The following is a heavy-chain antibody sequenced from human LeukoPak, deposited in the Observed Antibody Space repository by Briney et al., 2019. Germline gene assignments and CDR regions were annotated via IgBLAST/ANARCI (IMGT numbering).Heavy chain of an antibody. V-gene: IGHV4-39*07. J-gene: IGHJ4*02. CDR2: INHSGDT. D-gene: IGHD1-26*01. Sequence: SETLSLTCTVSGDSISSSGYYWSWIRQPPGKGLEWIGEINHSGDTTYNPSLKSRVTISVDTSKNQFSLMLTSVTAADTAVYYCAGGLVGFTTDDRSFDYWGQGTLVTVSA. CDR1: GDSISSSGYY. CDR3: AGGLVGFTTDDRSFDY.